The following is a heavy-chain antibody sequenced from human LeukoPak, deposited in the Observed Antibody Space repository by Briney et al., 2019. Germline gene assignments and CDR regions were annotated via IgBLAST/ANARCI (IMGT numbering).Heavy chain of an antibody. CDR1: GFTFSSYS. Sequence: GGSLRLSCAASGFTFSSYSMNWVRQAPGKGLEWVSSIMSSTSYINYADSVKGRFTISRDNAKNSLYLQMNSLRAEDTAVYYCARENDFWSGYPSDYWGQGAQVTVSS. CDR3: ARENDFWSGYPSDY. CDR2: IMSSTSYI. D-gene: IGHD3-3*01. V-gene: IGHV3-21*01. J-gene: IGHJ4*02.